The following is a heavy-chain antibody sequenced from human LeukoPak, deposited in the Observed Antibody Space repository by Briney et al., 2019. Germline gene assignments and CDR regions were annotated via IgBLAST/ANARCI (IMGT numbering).Heavy chain of an antibody. J-gene: IGHJ4*02. Sequence: SETLSLTCTVSGGSIISSSYYWGWIRQPPGKGLEWIGSIYYSGSTYYNPSLKSRVTISVDTSKNQFSLKLSSVTAADTAVYYCARARYSSGWYPYPIDYWGQGTLVTVSS. CDR1: GGSIISSSYY. CDR3: ARARYSSGWYPYPIDY. CDR2: IYYSGST. D-gene: IGHD6-19*01. V-gene: IGHV4-39*07.